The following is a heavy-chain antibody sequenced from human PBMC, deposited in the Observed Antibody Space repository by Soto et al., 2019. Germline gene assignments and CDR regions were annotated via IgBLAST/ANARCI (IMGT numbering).Heavy chain of an antibody. CDR1: GFTFSSYG. CDR3: AKDRRAGVNYGSYSDF. V-gene: IGHV3-23*01. CDR2: SSATGAGT. Sequence: EVQLLESGGGLVQPGGSLRLSCAASGFTFSSYGMTWVRQAPGKGLEWVSFSSATGAGTYYADSVKGRFTISRDNAKNTRYLQMTSLRADDTDVYYCAKDRRAGVNYGSYSDFWGQGARVIVSS. D-gene: IGHD3-10*01. J-gene: IGHJ4*02.